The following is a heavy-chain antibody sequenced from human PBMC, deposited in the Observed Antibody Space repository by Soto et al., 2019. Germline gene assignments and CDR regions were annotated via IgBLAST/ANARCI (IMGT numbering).Heavy chain of an antibody. CDR2: IIVASGRT. J-gene: IGHJ3*01. D-gene: IGHD2-21*02. CDR1: RFTFTNSA. CDR3: VAELYSGGGCCSFDF. V-gene: IGHV1-58*01. Sequence: GASVKVSCKTSRFTFTNSAVQWVRQARGQRLEWIGWIIVASGRTNYAREVQQRVTISRDTSTTTAYMELSGLRSEDTAVYYCVAELYSGGGCCSFDFWGQGTMVTVSS.